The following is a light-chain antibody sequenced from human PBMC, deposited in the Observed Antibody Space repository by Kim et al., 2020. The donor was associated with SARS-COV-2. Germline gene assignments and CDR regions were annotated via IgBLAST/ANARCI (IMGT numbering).Light chain of an antibody. Sequence: GQSITISCTGTNTNVVGYKFVSWYQQHPGKAPKILVYDVSNRPSGVSNRFSGSKSGNTASLTISGLQAEDEADYYCSAYTTRRTWVFGGGTQLTVL. CDR1: NTNVVGYKF. CDR2: DVS. J-gene: IGLJ3*02. CDR3: SAYTTRRTWV. V-gene: IGLV2-14*03.